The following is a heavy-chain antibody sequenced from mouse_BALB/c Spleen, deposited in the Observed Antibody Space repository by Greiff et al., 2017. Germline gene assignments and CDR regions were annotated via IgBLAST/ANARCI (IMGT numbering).Heavy chain of an antibody. Sequence: VQGVESGAELMKPGASVKISCKATGYTFSSYWIEWVKQRPGHGLEWIGEILPGSGSTNYNEKFKGKATFTADTSSNTAYMQLSSLTSEDSAVYYCARGDPLLAYWGQGTLVTVSA. V-gene: IGHV1-9*01. CDR2: ILPGSGST. D-gene: IGHD3-3*01. J-gene: IGHJ3*01. CDR1: GYTFSSYW. CDR3: ARGDPLLAY.